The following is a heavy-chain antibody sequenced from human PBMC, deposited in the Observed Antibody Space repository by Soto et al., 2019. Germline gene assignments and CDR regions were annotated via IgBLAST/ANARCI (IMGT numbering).Heavy chain of an antibody. V-gene: IGHV1-2*02. D-gene: IGHD6-13*01. CDR1: GYTFTGYY. CDR2: INPDSGGT. CDR3: ARAGYASSWYWFDP. J-gene: IGHJ5*02. Sequence: QVQLVQSGTDVKKPGASVKVSCKASGYTFTGYYMHWVRQAPGLGLEWMGWINPDSGGTNYAQKFQGRVTMTRDTSISTAYMELSRLESGDTAVYYCARAGYASSWYWFDPWGQGTLVTVSS.